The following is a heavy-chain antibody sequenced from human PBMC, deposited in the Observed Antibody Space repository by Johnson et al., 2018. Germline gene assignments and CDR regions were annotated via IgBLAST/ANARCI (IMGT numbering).Heavy chain of an antibody. CDR3: AKGLYDSWSGNPFDY. V-gene: IGHV3-33*06. J-gene: IGHJ4*02. Sequence: QVQLVESGGGVVQPGRSLRLSCAASGITFSSYGMNWVRQAPGKGLEWVAVIWYDVSNKYYADSVKGRFTISRDNSKNTLYLQMDSLRAEDTGIYYCAKGLYDSWSGNPFDYWGQGTLVTVSS. CDR1: GITFSSYG. CDR2: IWYDVSNK. D-gene: IGHD3-3*01.